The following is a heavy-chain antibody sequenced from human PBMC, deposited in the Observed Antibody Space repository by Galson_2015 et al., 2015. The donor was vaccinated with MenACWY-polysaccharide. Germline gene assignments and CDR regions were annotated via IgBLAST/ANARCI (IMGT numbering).Heavy chain of an antibody. J-gene: IGHJ4*02. CDR1: GFTFNSFN. CDR2: ISSRSDTV. V-gene: IGHV3-48*01. Sequence: SLRLSCAASGFTFNSFNMNWVRQAPGKGLEWISYISSRSDTVYYADSVKGRFTISRDNAKNSLYLQMNSLRAEDMAVYYCARDPGARFDYWGQGTLVTVSS. D-gene: IGHD3-10*01. CDR3: ARDPGARFDY.